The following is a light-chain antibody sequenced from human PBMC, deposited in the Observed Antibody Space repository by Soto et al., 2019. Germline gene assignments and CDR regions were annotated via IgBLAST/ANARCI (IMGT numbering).Light chain of an antibody. Sequence: EIVLTQSPSTLSLSPGERATFSFRASQSVSSDLVWYQQKPGQAPRLLIYDASNRATGVPARFSGSGSGTDFALTISSLEPEDFAVYYCQQRTNWPPLTFGGGTKVDIK. CDR3: QQRTNWPPLT. CDR1: QSVSSD. V-gene: IGKV3-11*01. CDR2: DAS. J-gene: IGKJ4*01.